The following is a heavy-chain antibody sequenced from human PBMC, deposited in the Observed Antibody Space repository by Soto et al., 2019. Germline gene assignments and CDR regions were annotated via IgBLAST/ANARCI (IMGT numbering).Heavy chain of an antibody. D-gene: IGHD3-10*01. J-gene: IGHJ6*02. V-gene: IGHV4-59*08. CDR1: GGSISSSY. Sequence: SETLSLTCTVSGGSISSSYWSWIRQPPGKGLEWIGYIYYSGSTNYNPSLKSRVTISVDASKNQFSLKLSSVTAADTAVYYCARQGFGAIHVLVEVWGQGTTVTVSS. CDR3: ARQGFGAIHVLVEV. CDR2: IYYSGST.